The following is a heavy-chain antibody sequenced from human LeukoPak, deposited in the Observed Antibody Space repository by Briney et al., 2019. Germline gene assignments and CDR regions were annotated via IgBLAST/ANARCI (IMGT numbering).Heavy chain of an antibody. CDR3: ARDYYDSSGYLAFDY. CDR2: ICHSGST. V-gene: IGHV4-59*12. D-gene: IGHD3-22*01. Sequence: SETLSLTCTVSGGSIRGYFWNWIRQPPGKGLDWIGYICHSGSTDYNPSLKSRVSISVDTSKNQFYLKLSSVTAADTAVYYCARDYYDSSGYLAFDYWGQGTLVTVSS. CDR1: GGSIRGYF. J-gene: IGHJ4*02.